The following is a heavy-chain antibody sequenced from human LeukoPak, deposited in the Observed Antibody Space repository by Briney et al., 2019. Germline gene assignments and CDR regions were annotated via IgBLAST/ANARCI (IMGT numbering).Heavy chain of an antibody. Sequence: PGGSLRLSCVASGFTFSDAWMTWVRQSPGKGLEWVGRIKSTIEGGTTDYAAPVKDRFTISRDDSKNTLYLQMNNLQTEDTAVYYCTTGARLHLGELSLGTDYWGQGTLVTVSS. CDR3: TTGARLHLGELSLGTDY. CDR1: GFTFSDAW. D-gene: IGHD3-16*02. CDR2: IKSTIEGGTT. V-gene: IGHV3-15*01. J-gene: IGHJ4*02.